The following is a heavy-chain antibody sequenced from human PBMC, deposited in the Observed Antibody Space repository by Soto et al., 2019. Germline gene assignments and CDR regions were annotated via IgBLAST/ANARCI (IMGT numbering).Heavy chain of an antibody. V-gene: IGHV3-74*01. J-gene: IGHJ4*02. CDR3: ARGIATRDATTHDY. Sequence: EVQLVESGGGLVQPGGSLRLSCAASGFTFSSYWMHWVRQAPGKGLVWVSRIHGDGSSTSYADFVKGRFTISRDNAKNTLYLQMNSLRTEDTAVYYCARGIATRDATTHDYWGQGTLVTVSS. D-gene: IGHD2-2*01. CDR2: IHGDGSST. CDR1: GFTFSSYW.